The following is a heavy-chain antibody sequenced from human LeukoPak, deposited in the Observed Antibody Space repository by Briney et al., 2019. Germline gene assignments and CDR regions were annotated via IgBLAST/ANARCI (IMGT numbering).Heavy chain of an antibody. J-gene: IGHJ4*02. Sequence: SETLSLTCTVSGGSISGSYWSWIRQPPGKGLEWIGYIYYSGSTKYNASLKSRVTISLDTSNNQFSLKLRSMTAADTAVYYCARSYSSGPFDLWGQGTLVIASS. CDR3: ARSYSSGPFDL. V-gene: IGHV4-59*01. CDR1: GGSISGSY. D-gene: IGHD6-19*01. CDR2: IYYSGST.